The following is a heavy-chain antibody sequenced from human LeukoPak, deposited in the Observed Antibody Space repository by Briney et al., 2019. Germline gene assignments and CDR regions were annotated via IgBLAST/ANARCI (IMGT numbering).Heavy chain of an antibody. D-gene: IGHD3-10*02. CDR2: IPYDGSNK. CDR3: ARGLYGELSFSSA. Sequence: PGGSLRLSCAASGFTFSTYAMRCVRQVPGRGREWVVVIPYDGSNKYYRDSVKGRFTISRDNSKNTLSLEMNSLRAEDTAVYYCARGLYGELSFSSAWGQKTLVSVSS. J-gene: IGHJ5*02. V-gene: IGHV3-30*03. CDR1: GFTFSTYA.